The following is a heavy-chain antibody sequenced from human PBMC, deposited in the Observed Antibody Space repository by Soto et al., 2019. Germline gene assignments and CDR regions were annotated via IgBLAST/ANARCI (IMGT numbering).Heavy chain of an antibody. Sequence: GGSLRLSCAASGFTFSSYAMSWVRQAPGKGLEWVSAISGSGGSTYYADSVKGRFTISRDNSKNTLYLQMNSLRAEDTAVYYCAKEALRYFDWYISPFDYWGQGTLVTVSS. V-gene: IGHV3-23*01. CDR1: GFTFSSYA. CDR3: AKEALRYFDWYISPFDY. J-gene: IGHJ4*02. D-gene: IGHD3-9*01. CDR2: ISGSGGST.